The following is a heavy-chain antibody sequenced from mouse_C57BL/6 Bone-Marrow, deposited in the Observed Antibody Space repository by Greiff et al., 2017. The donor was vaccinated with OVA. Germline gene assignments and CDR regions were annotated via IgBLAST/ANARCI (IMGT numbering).Heavy chain of an antibody. Sequence: DVKLVESGGDLVKPGGSLKLSCAASGFTFSSYGMSWVRQTPDKRLEWVATISSGGSYTYYPDSVKGRFPISRDNAKNTLYLQMSSLKSEDTAMYYCARRRWLLRRYYYAMDYWGQGTSVTVSS. J-gene: IGHJ4*01. D-gene: IGHD2-3*01. CDR1: GFTFSSYG. CDR2: ISSGGSYT. CDR3: ARRRWLLRRYYYAMDY. V-gene: IGHV5-6*02.